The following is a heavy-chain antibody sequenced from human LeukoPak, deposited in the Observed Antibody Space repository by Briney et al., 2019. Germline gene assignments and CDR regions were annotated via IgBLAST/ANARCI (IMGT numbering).Heavy chain of an antibody. CDR1: GFTFSNAW. J-gene: IGHJ4*02. D-gene: IGHD3-22*01. CDR3: AKNHFDSSGSYSDS. CDR2: IKSKTDGGTT. V-gene: IGHV3-15*01. Sequence: GGSLRLSCAASGFTFSNAWMSWVRQAPGKGLEWVGRIKSKTDGGTTDYAAPVKGRFTISRDNSKNTLYLQMNSLRAEDTAVYFCAKNHFDSSGSYSDSWGQGVLATVSS.